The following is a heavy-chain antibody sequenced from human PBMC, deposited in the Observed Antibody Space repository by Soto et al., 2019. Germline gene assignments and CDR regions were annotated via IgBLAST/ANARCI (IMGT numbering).Heavy chain of an antibody. CDR3: ARDPGYSTTWHQAFDI. D-gene: IGHD6-13*01. CDR2: ISTYNGNT. J-gene: IGHJ3*02. Sequence: QVQLVQSGAEVKKPGASVKVSCKASGYTFTSYGISWVRQAPGQGPEWMGRISTYNGNTNYVQTLPGRVTMTTDTSTNTAYMELRSLRYDDTDVYYCARDPGYSTTWHQAFDIWGQGTMVTVSS. V-gene: IGHV1-18*01. CDR1: GYTFTSYG.